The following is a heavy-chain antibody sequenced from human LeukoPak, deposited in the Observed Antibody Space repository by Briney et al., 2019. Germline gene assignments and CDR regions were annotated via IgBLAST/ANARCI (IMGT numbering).Heavy chain of an antibody. CDR1: GFTFSSYE. Sequence: PGGSLRLSCAASGFTFSSYEMNWVRQAPGKGLEWVSYISSSGSTIYYADSVKGRFTISRDNAKNSLYLQVNSLRAEDTAVYYCARKTASWFDPWGQGTLVTVSS. D-gene: IGHD1-14*01. V-gene: IGHV3-48*03. J-gene: IGHJ5*02. CDR3: ARKTASWFDP. CDR2: ISSSGSTI.